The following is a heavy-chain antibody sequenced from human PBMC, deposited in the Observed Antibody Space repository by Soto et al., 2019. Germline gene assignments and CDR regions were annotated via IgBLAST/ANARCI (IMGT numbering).Heavy chain of an antibody. CDR2: INPNSGGT. Sequence: ASVKVSCKASGYTFTGYYMHWVRQAPGQGLEWMGWINPNSGGTNYAQKFQGWVTMTRDTSISTAYMELSRLRSDDTAVYYCARDRGRRITIFGVVILDWGANWFDPWGQGTLVTVSS. J-gene: IGHJ5*02. CDR3: ARDRGRRITIFGVVILDWGANWFDP. CDR1: GYTFTGYY. V-gene: IGHV1-2*04. D-gene: IGHD3-3*01.